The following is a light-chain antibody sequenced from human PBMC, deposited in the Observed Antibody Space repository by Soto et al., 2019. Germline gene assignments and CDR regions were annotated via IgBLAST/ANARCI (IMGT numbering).Light chain of an antibody. CDR2: DVS. J-gene: IGKJ1*01. CDR1: QSISGW. CDR3: QQYNSYPWT. V-gene: IGKV1-5*01. Sequence: DIQMTQSPSTLSASVRDRVTITCRASQSISGWLAWYQQKPGKAPKLLIYDVSSVESGVPSRFSGSGSGTEFTLAISSLQPDDFATYYCQQYNSYPWTFGQGTKVDIK.